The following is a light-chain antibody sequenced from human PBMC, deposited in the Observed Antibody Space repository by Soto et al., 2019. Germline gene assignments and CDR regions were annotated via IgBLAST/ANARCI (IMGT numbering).Light chain of an antibody. V-gene: IGKV1-5*01. CDR1: QPISIW. J-gene: IGKJ4*01. Sequence: DIQMTQSPSTLSASVGDRITITCRASQPISIWMAWYQQKPGNAPKLLISDASSLESGVPSRFSGSGSGTEFTLTISSLQPDDFATYYCQHYNSAPVTFGGGTKVEIK. CDR3: QHYNSAPVT. CDR2: DAS.